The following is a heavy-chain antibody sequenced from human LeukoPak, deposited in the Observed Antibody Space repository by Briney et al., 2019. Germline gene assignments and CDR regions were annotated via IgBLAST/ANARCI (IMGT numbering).Heavy chain of an antibody. D-gene: IGHD6-13*01. CDR3: ASDRGGQQLANYYMDV. CDR1: GGSISSSSYY. J-gene: IGHJ6*03. Sequence: SETLSLTCTVSGGSISSSSYYWSWIRQPPGKGLEWIGEINHSGSTNYNPSLKSRVTISVDTSKNQFSLKLSSVTAADTAVYYCASDRGGQQLANYYMDVWGKGTTVTISS. V-gene: IGHV4-39*07. CDR2: INHSGST.